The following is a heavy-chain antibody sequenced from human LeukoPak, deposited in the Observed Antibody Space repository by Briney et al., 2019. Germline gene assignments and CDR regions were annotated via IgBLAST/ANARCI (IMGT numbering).Heavy chain of an antibody. V-gene: IGHV3-74*03. CDR1: GFTFSSNW. J-gene: IGHJ6*02. Sequence: GGSLRLSCAASGFTFSSNWMHWVRQAPGKGLVWVSLIKSDGRSTMYADSVKGRFTISRDNAKNTLYLQMNSLRVEDTAVYYCARDRYYIMDVWGQGTTVTVSS. CDR3: ARDRYYIMDV. CDR2: IKSDGRST.